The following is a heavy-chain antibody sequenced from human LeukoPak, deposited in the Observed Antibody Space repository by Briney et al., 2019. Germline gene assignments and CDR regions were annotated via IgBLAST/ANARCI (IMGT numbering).Heavy chain of an antibody. D-gene: IGHD6-13*01. Sequence: PGGSLRLSCAASGFTFSSYWMSWVRQAPGKGLEWVANIKQDGSEKYYVDSVKGRFTISRDNAKNSLYLQMNSLRAEDTAVYYCARGGESIVEAQYSSSWYWTGKKNYFDYWGQGTLVTVSS. CDR2: IKQDGSEK. CDR3: ARGGESIVEAQYSSSWYWTGKKNYFDY. J-gene: IGHJ4*02. CDR1: GFTFSSYW. V-gene: IGHV3-7*01.